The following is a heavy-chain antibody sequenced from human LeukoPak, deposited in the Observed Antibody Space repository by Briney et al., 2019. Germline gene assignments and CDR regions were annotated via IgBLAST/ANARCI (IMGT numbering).Heavy chain of an antibody. CDR1: GFTLSDHY. V-gene: IGHV3-72*01. D-gene: IGHD1-14*01. Sequence: SGGSLRLSCAASGFTLSDHYMDWVRQAPGKGLEWVGRTRNKAKSYTTEYAASVKGRFTISRDDSKNSLYLQMNSLKTEDTAVYYFATVAGGSYYFDYWGQGTLVTVSS. J-gene: IGHJ4*02. CDR3: ATVAGGSYYFDY. CDR2: TRNKAKSYTT.